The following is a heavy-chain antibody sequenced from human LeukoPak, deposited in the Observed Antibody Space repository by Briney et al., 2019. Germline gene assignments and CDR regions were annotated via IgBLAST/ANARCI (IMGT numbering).Heavy chain of an antibody. J-gene: IGHJ5*02. CDR2: IYYSGST. V-gene: IGHV4-31*03. Sequence: SQTLSLTCTVSGGSISSGGYYWSWIRQHPGKGLEWIGYIYYSGSTYYNPSLKSRVTISVDTSKNQFSLKLSSVTAADTAAYYCARVARFGEYNWFDPWGQGTLVTVSS. CDR3: ARVARFGEYNWFDP. CDR1: GGSISSGGYY. D-gene: IGHD3-10*01.